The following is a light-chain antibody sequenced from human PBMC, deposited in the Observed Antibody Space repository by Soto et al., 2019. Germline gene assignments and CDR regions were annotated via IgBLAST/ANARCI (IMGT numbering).Light chain of an antibody. V-gene: IGLV2-8*01. CDR2: DVS. CDR1: SSDVGGYDF. CDR3: SSFVGGNIDV. Sequence: SVLAQPPSASGSPGQSVTISCTGTSSDVGGYDFVAWHQQHPGKAPRLMIYDVSKRPSGVPDRFSGSKSGYTASLTVSGLQAEDEADYYCSSFVGGNIDVFGTGTKVTVL. J-gene: IGLJ1*01.